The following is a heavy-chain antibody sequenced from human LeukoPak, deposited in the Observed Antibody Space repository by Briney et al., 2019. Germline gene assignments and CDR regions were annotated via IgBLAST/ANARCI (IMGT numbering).Heavy chain of an antibody. J-gene: IGHJ5*02. Sequence: GGSLRLSCAASGFTFSSYWMSWVRQAPGKGLEWVANIKQDGSEKYYVDSVKGRFTISRDNAKNSLYLQMNSLRAEDTAVYYCARGTYYDFWSGSNWFDPWGQGTLVTVSS. V-gene: IGHV3-7*01. CDR2: IKQDGSEK. CDR3: ARGTYYDFWSGSNWFDP. D-gene: IGHD3-3*01. CDR1: GFTFSSYW.